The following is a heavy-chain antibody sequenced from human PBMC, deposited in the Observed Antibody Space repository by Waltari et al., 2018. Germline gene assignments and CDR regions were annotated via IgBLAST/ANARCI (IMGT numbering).Heavy chain of an antibody. D-gene: IGHD5-18*01. CDR3: AKHDSYGSINWFDP. CDR1: GVSIGSTTYY. J-gene: IGHJ5*02. Sequence: QVQLQESGPGLVTPSETLSLTCADSGVSIGSTTYYWAWIRQHPGKGLEWVGIIFYRGTTYYHPSLKSRFTISLDTSNNQFSLNLRSVIAADTAVYYCAKHDSYGSINWFDPWGQGTLVTVSS. CDR2: IFYRGTT. V-gene: IGHV4-39*01.